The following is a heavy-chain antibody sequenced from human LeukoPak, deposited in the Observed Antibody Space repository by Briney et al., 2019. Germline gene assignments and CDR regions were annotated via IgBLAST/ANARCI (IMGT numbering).Heavy chain of an antibody. V-gene: IGHV4-59*11. CDR2: IYYSGST. Sequence: SETLSLTCTVSGGSISSHYWSWIRQPPGKGLEWIGYIYYSGSTNYNPSLKSRVTISVDTSKNQFSLKLSSVTAADTAVYYCARDRRLAGIDYWGQGTLVTVSS. CDR3: ARDRRLAGIDY. J-gene: IGHJ4*02. D-gene: IGHD1-14*01. CDR1: GGSISSHY.